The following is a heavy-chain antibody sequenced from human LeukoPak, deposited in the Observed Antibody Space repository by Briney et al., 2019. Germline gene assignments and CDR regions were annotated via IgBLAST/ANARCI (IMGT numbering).Heavy chain of an antibody. Sequence: PSETLSLTCTVSGGSISSGGYYWSWIRQHPGKGLEWIGYIYYSGSTYYNPSLKSRVTISVDTSKNQFSLKLSSVTAADTAVYYCARGPPEDYYDSSGPFDPWGQGTLVTVSS. CDR3: ARGPPEDYYDSSGPFDP. D-gene: IGHD3-22*01. V-gene: IGHV4-31*03. CDR2: IYYSGST. CDR1: GGSISSGGYY. J-gene: IGHJ5*02.